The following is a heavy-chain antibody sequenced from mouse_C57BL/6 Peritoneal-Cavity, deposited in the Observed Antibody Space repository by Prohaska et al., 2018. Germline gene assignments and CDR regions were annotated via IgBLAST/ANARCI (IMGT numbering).Heavy chain of an antibody. CDR2: ILPGSGST. CDR3: ARGSYSDYAMDY. Sequence: QVQLQQSGAELMKPGASVKLSCKATGYTFTGYWIEWVKQRPGHGLEWIGEILPGSGSTNYNEKLKDKATFTADKTSNTAYMQLSSLTTEDYAIYYCARGSYSDYAMDYWGQGTSVTVSS. V-gene: IGHV1-9*01. CDR1: GYTFTGYW. D-gene: IGHD6-2*01. J-gene: IGHJ4*01.